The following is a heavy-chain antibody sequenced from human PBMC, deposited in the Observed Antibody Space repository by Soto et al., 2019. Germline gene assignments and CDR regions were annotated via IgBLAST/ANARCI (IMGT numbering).Heavy chain of an antibody. J-gene: IGHJ3*02. Sequence: PGGSLRLSCAASGLTFSSYAMSWVRQAPGKGLEGVSAISGSGGSTYYADSVKGRFTISRDNSKNLMYLQMNSLRADDTAVYFCARRRGPLLKDAFDIWGQGTIVTV. CDR1: GLTFSSYA. CDR2: ISGSGGST. D-gene: IGHD2-15*01. V-gene: IGHV3-23*01. CDR3: ARRRGPLLKDAFDI.